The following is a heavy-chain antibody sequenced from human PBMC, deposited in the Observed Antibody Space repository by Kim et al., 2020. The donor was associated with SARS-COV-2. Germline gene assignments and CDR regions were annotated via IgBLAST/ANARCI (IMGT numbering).Heavy chain of an antibody. CDR1: GYTFGSSG. D-gene: IGHD3-10*01. V-gene: IGHV1-18*04. Sequence: ASVKVSCKASGYTFGSSGITWVRQAPGQGLECVAWISAHNGYTNSAQKFQGRVTVTTDTSTSTVYMELRGLRSDDTAVYYCVRDPQDGSGNYMYGMDLWGQGTTVTVSS. J-gene: IGHJ6*02. CDR2: ISAHNGYT. CDR3: VRDPQDGSGNYMYGMDL.